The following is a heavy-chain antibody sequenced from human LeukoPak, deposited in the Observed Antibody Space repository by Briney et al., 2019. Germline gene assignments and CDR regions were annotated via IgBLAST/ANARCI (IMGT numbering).Heavy chain of an antibody. J-gene: IGHJ4*02. CDR1: GGSISSSSYY. CDR2: IYYSGGT. V-gene: IGHV4-39*01. D-gene: IGHD3-3*01. Sequence: SETLSLTCTDSGGSISSSSYYWGWIRQPPGKGLEWVGNIYYSGGTYYNPSLKSRVTISVDTSENQFSLRLSSVTAADTAVYYCARLDDFWSGYYANLDYWGQGTLVTVSS. CDR3: ARLDDFWSGYYANLDY.